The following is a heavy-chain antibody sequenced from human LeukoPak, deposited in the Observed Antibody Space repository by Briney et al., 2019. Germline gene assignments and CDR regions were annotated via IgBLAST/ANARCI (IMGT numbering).Heavy chain of an antibody. D-gene: IGHD6-6*01. CDR2: INHSGST. V-gene: IGHV4-34*01. J-gene: IGHJ4*02. Sequence: SEILSLTCAVYGGSFSGYYLSWIRQPPGKGLEWIGEINHSGSTNYNPSLKSRVTISVDTSKNQFSLKLSSVTAADTAVYYCGSSSGGGMYYWGQGTLVTVSS. CDR1: GGSFSGYY. CDR3: GSSSGGGMYY.